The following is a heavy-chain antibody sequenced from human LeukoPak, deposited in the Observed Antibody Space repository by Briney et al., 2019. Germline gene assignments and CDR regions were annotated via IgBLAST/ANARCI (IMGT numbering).Heavy chain of an antibody. CDR3: ARAAYYYNSSGYYPYFDY. J-gene: IGHJ4*02. V-gene: IGHV3-11*04. CDR1: GFTSSDYY. Sequence: PGGSLRLSCAASGFTSSDYYMSWIRQAPGKGLEWVSYISSSGSTIYYADSVKGRFTISRDNAKNSLYLQMNSLRAEDTAVYYCARAAYYYNSSGYYPYFDYWGQGTLVTVSS. D-gene: IGHD3-22*01. CDR2: ISSSGSTI.